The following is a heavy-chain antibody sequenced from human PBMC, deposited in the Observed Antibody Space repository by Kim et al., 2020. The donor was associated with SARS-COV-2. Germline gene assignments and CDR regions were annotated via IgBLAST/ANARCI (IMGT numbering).Heavy chain of an antibody. CDR1: GGSISSGGYY. J-gene: IGHJ3*02. CDR2: IYYSGST. V-gene: IGHV4-31*03. CDR3: ARARITMIVPIDAFDI. Sequence: SETLSLTCTVSGGSISSGGYYWSWIRQHPGKGLEWIGYIYYSGSTYYNPSLKSRVTISVDTSKNQFSLKLSSVTAADTAVYYCARARITMIVPIDAFDIWGQGTMVTVSS. D-gene: IGHD3-22*01.